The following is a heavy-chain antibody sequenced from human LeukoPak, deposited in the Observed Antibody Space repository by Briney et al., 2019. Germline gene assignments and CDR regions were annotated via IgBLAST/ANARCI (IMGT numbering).Heavy chain of an antibody. CDR1: GDFITAYY. D-gene: IGHD1-26*01. Sequence: PSETLSLTCTVSGDFITAYYWSWLRQPPGKGLEWIGYVYYSGSTEYNPSLRSRVTISLEMSKHQFSLNLTSVTAADTAVYYCASNAGTVFDYWGQGALVTVSS. CDR3: ASNAGTVFDY. CDR2: VYYSGST. V-gene: IGHV4-59*01. J-gene: IGHJ4*02.